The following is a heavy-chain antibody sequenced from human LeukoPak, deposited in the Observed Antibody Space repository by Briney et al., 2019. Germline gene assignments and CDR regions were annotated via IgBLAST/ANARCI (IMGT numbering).Heavy chain of an antibody. J-gene: IGHJ4*02. D-gene: IGHD5-12*01. V-gene: IGHV3-7*05. CDR1: GFTFSRHW. CDR2: IHEDGSDK. CDR3: ATSEGYDSGLDY. Sequence: GGSLRLSCAASGFTFSRHWMNWVRQAPGQGLEWVANIHEDGSDKYYVDSVKGRFTISRDNAKNSVYLQMNSLRAEDTAVYYCATSEGYDSGLDYWGQGTLVTVSS.